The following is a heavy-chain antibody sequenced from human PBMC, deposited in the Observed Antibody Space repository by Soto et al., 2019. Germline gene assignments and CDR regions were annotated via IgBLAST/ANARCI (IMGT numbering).Heavy chain of an antibody. D-gene: IGHD6-19*01. V-gene: IGHV1-69*01. CDR2: IIPIFGTA. Sequence: QVQLVQSGAEVKKPGSSVKVSCTASGGTFSSYAISWVRQAPGQGLEWMGGIIPIFGTANYAQKFQGRVTITADESTSTAYMELSSLRSEDTAVYYCARRSGSSGWYWFDPWGQGTLVTVSS. J-gene: IGHJ5*02. CDR1: GGTFSSYA. CDR3: ARRSGSSGWYWFDP.